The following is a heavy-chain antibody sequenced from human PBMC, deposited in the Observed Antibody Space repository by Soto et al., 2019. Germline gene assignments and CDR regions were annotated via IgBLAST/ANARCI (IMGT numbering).Heavy chain of an antibody. Sequence: EVQLVESGGGLVKPGGSLRLSCAASGFTFSSYSMNWVRQAPGKGLEWVSSISSSSSYIYYADSVKGRFTISRDNAKNSLYLQMNSLRADDTAVYYCARRGIAAAATNWFDPWGQGTLVTVSS. CDR3: ARRGIAAAATNWFDP. J-gene: IGHJ5*02. CDR2: ISSSSSYI. CDR1: GFTFSSYS. V-gene: IGHV3-21*01. D-gene: IGHD6-13*01.